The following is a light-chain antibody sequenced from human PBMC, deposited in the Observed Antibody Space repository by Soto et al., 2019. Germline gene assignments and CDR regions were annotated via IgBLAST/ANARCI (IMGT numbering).Light chain of an antibody. CDR3: LQDYNYPYT. J-gene: IGKJ2*01. CDR2: AAS. Sequence: IQMTQSPSSLSASVGDRVTITCRASQGIRNDLGWYQQKPGKAPKLLIYAASSLQSGVPSRFSGSGYGTDFNLTISSLQTEDFATYYCLQDYNYPYTFGQGTKVDIK. V-gene: IGKV1-6*01. CDR1: QGIRND.